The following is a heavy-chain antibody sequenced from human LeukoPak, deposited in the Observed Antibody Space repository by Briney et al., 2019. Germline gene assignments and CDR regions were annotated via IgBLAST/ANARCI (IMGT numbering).Heavy chain of an antibody. CDR1: GYSFTSYW. V-gene: IGHV5-51*01. J-gene: IGHJ6*02. CDR2: IYPGDSDT. D-gene: IGHD1-7*01. CDR3: ARLPLELRYGMDV. Sequence: GESLKISCKVSGYSFTSYWIGWVRQMPGKGLEWMGIIYPGDSDTRYSPSFQGQVTISADKSISTAYLQWSSLKASDTAMYYCARLPLELRYGMDVWGQGTTVTVSS.